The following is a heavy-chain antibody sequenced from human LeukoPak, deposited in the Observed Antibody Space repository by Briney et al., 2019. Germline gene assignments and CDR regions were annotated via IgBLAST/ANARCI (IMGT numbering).Heavy chain of an antibody. Sequence: QSGGSLRLSCAASGFTFSSYGMHWVRQAPGKGLEWVAVISYDGSIDYYADSVKGRFTISRDNSMNTLYLQMNSPRPEDTAVYYCAKSGVSGVGATTGFVNWGQGTLVTVSS. CDR2: ISYDGSID. D-gene: IGHD1-26*01. CDR1: GFTFSSYG. J-gene: IGHJ4*02. V-gene: IGHV3-30*18. CDR3: AKSGVSGVGATTGFVN.